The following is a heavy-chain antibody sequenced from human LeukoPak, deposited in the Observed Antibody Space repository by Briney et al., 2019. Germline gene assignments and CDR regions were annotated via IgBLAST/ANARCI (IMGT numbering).Heavy chain of an antibody. J-gene: IGHJ4*02. D-gene: IGHD1-26*01. CDR2: IYYSGST. CDR3: ARLVRHYSGSYYDY. Sequence: PSETLSLTCTVSGGSISSYYWSWIRQPPGKGLEWIGYIYYSGSTYYNPSLKSRVTISVDTSKNQFSLKLSSVTAADTAVYYCARLVRHYSGSYYDYWGQGTLVTVSS. CDR1: GGSISSYY. V-gene: IGHV4-59*08.